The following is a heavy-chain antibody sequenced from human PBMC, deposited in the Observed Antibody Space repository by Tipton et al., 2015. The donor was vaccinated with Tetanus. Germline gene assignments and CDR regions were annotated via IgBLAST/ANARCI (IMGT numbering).Heavy chain of an antibody. D-gene: IGHD3-3*01. Sequence: TLSLTCTVSGGSISSGGYYWSWIRQHPGKGLEWIGYIYYSGSTYYNPSLKSRVTISVDTSKSQFSLKLSSVTAADTAVYYCARVGSYEYYYYGMDVWGQGTTVTVSS. CDR1: GGSISSGGYY. CDR3: ARVGSYEYYYYGMDV. V-gene: IGHV4-31*03. CDR2: IYYSGST. J-gene: IGHJ6*02.